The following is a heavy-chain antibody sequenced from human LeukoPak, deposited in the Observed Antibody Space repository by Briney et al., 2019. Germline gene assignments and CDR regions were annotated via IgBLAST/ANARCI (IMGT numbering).Heavy chain of an antibody. D-gene: IGHD6-13*01. J-gene: IGHJ4*02. CDR3: ARAPMGAAALY. CDR1: GYTFTNFD. Sequence: ASVKVSCKASGYTFTNFDINWVRQAPGQGLEWMGWMNPVSGNAGSAQKFQGRVTLTRDTSISTAYMELSSLGSDDTAFYYCARAPMGAAALYWGQGTLVTVS. V-gene: IGHV1-8*01. CDR2: MNPVSGNA.